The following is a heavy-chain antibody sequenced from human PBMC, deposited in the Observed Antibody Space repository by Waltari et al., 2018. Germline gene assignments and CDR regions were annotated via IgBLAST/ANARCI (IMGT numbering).Heavy chain of an antibody. D-gene: IGHD6-6*01. CDR3: ARLLDSSSSFDY. V-gene: IGHV4-34*01. Sequence: QVQLQQWGAGLLKPSETLSLTCAVYGGSFSGYYWRWIRQPPGQGLEGIGAINHSGRTNYTPSLKSRVTISVDTSKNQFSLKLSSVTAADTAVYYCARLLDSSSSFDYWGQGTLVTVSS. CDR1: GGSFSGYY. J-gene: IGHJ4*02. CDR2: INHSGRT.